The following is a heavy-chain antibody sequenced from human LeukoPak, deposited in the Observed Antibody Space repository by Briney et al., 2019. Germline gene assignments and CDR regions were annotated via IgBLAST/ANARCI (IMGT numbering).Heavy chain of an antibody. J-gene: IGHJ4*02. D-gene: IGHD3-3*01. V-gene: IGHV3-21*01. CDR1: GFTFSSYS. Sequence: WGSLRLSCAASGFTFSSYSMNWVRQAPGKGLEWVSSISSSSSYIYYADSVKGRFTISRDNAKNSLYLQMNSLRAEDTAVYYCARSYYDFWSGLFDYWGQGTLVTVSS. CDR3: ARSYYDFWSGLFDY. CDR2: ISSSSSYI.